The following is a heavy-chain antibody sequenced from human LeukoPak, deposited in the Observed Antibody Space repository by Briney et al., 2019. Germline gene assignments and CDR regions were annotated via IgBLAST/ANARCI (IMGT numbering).Heavy chain of an antibody. D-gene: IGHD4-17*01. J-gene: IGHJ3*02. V-gene: IGHV1-58*02. CDR2: IVVGSGNT. CDR1: GFTFTSSA. Sequence: GASVKVSCKASGFTFTSSAMQWVRQARGQRLEWIGWIVVGSGNTNYAQKFQERVTITRDMSTSTAYMELSSLRSEDTAVYYCARAYGDYNDAFDIWGQGTMVTVSS. CDR3: ARAYGDYNDAFDI.